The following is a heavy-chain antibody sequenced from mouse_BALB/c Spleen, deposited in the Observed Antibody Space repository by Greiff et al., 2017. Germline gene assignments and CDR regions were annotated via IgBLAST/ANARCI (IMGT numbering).Heavy chain of an antibody. J-gene: IGHJ3*01. Sequence: VKLVESGPGLVAPSQSLSITCTVSGFSLTGCGVNWVRQPPGKGLEWLGMIWGDGSTDYNSALKSRLSISKDNSKSQVFLKMNSLQTDDTARYYCARAGDYPWFAYWGQGTLVTVSA. CDR1: GFSLTGCG. CDR2: IWGDGST. CDR3: ARAGDYPWFAY. V-gene: IGHV2-6-7*01. D-gene: IGHD2-4*01.